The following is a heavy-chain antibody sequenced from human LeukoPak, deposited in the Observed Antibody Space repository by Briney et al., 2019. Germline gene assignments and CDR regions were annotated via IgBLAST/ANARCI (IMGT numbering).Heavy chain of an antibody. D-gene: IGHD1-26*01. Sequence: ASVKVSCKASGYTFTGYYMHWVRQAPGQGLEWMGWINPNSGGTNYAQKFQGRVTMTRDTSISTAYMELSRLRSDDTAVYYCAGARGVGATAWFDPWGQGTLVTVSS. J-gene: IGHJ5*02. CDR2: INPNSGGT. CDR1: GYTFTGYY. CDR3: AGARGVGATAWFDP. V-gene: IGHV1-2*02.